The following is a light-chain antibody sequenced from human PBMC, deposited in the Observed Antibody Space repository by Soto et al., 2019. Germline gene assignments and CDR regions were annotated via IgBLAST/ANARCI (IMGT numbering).Light chain of an antibody. CDR2: AAS. CDR1: QGISSY. J-gene: IGKJ2*01. Sequence: AIRMTQSPSSLSASTGDRVTITCRASQGISSYLAWYQQKPGKAPKLLIYAASTLQSGVPSRFSGSGSGTDFTLTISCLQSEDFATYYSQQYYSYPPYTFGQGTKLEIK. CDR3: QQYYSYPPYT. V-gene: IGKV1-8*01.